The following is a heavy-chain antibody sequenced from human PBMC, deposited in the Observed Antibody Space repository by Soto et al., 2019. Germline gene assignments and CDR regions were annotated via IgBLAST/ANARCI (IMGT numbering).Heavy chain of an antibody. CDR3: ARSIVVVTALDY. D-gene: IGHD2-21*02. CDR2: INAGNGNT. J-gene: IGHJ4*02. CDR1: GDTFTSYA. V-gene: IGHV1-3*01. Sequence: ASVKVSCKASGDTFTSYAMHWVRQAPGQRLEWMGWINAGNGNTKYSQKFQGGVTITRDTSASTAYMELSSLRSEDTAVYYCARSIVVVTALDYWGQGTLVTVSS.